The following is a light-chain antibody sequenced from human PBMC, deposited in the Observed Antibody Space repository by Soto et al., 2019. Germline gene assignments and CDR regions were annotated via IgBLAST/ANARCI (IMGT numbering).Light chain of an antibody. CDR2: GDA. J-gene: IGLJ3*02. CDR1: SSNIGAGFY. V-gene: IGLV1-40*01. Sequence: QLVLTQPPSVSGAPGQTVTISCTGSSSNIGAGFYVHWYHQFPGTAPNLLIFGDANRPPGVPDRFSASKSGTSASLAIIGLRAEDEGDYYCQSYDRSLNWVFGGGTKLTVL. CDR3: QSYDRSLNWV.